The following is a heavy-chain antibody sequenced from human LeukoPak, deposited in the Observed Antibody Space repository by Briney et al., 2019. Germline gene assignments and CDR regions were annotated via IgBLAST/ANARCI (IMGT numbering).Heavy chain of an antibody. Sequence: ASVKVSCKASGYTFTSYGISWVRQAPGQGLEWMGWISAYNGNTNYAQKLQGRVTMTTDTSTSTAYMELRSLRSDDTAVYYCARDLLKECCSGGSCYPELNWFDPWGQGTLVTVSS. V-gene: IGHV1-18*01. J-gene: IGHJ5*02. CDR1: GYTFTSYG. CDR2: ISAYNGNT. D-gene: IGHD2-15*01. CDR3: ARDLLKECCSGGSCYPELNWFDP.